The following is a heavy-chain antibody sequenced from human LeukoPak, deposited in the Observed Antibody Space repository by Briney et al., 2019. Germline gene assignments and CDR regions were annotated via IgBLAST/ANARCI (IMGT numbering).Heavy chain of an antibody. D-gene: IGHD6-13*01. CDR1: GFTFSTYA. V-gene: IGHV3-9*01. CDR2: ISWSSGSI. J-gene: IGHJ4*02. CDR3: ARVAEAAAFDY. Sequence: TGGSLRLSCAASGFTFSTYAMSWVRQAPGKGLEWVSGISWSSGSIGYADSVKGRFTISRDNAKNSLYLQMNSLRADDTAVYYCARVAEAAAFDYWGQGTLVTVSS.